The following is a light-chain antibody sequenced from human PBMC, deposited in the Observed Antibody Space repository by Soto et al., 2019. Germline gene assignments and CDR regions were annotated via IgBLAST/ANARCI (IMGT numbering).Light chain of an antibody. Sequence: EIVLTQSPGILSLSPGERATLSCRASQPVSSSYLAWYQQKPGQAPRLLIYCASTRATGIPDRFSGSGSGTDFTLTISRLEPEDFAVYYCQQCGISTWPFGQGTKVDIK. CDR1: QPVSSSY. CDR2: CAS. CDR3: QQCGISTWP. J-gene: IGKJ1*01. V-gene: IGKV3-20*01.